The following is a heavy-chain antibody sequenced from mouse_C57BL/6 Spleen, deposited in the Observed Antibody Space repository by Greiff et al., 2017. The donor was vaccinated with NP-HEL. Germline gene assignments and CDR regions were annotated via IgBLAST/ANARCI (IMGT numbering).Heavy chain of an antibody. Sequence: QVQLKQPGTELVKPGASVKLSCKASGYTFTSYWMHWVKQRPGQGLEWIGNINPSNGGTNYNEKFKSKATLTVDKSSSTAYMQLSSLTSEDSAVYYCATGPFITTVVATDAMDYWGQGTSVTVSS. CDR2: INPSNGGT. CDR3: ATGPFITTVVATDAMDY. CDR1: GYTFTSYW. D-gene: IGHD1-1*01. V-gene: IGHV1-53*01. J-gene: IGHJ4*01.